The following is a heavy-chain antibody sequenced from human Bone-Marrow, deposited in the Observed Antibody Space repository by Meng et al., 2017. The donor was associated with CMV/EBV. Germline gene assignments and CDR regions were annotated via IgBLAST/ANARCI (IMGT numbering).Heavy chain of an antibody. CDR2: ISAYNGNT. J-gene: IGHJ4*02. V-gene: IGHV1-18*04. CDR1: GYTFTSYY. CDR3: ARGLGIAVAGPMPFDY. D-gene: IGHD6-19*01. Sequence: ASVKVSCKASGYTFTSYYMHWVRQAPGQGLEWMGWISAYNGNTNYAQKLQGRVTMTTDTSTITAYMELRSLRSDDTAVYYCARGLGIAVAGPMPFDYWGQGTLVTVSS.